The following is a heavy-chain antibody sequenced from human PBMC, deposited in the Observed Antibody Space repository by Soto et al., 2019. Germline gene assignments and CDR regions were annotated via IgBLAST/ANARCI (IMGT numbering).Heavy chain of an antibody. CDR2: IYYSGST. V-gene: IGHV4-59*01. CDR3: ARGYGATVDY. J-gene: IGHJ4*02. CDR1: GGSISSYY. Sequence: PSETLSLTCTVSGGSISSYYWSWIRQPPGKGLEWIGYIYYSGSTNYNPSLKSRVTISVDTSKNQFSLKLSSVTAADTAVYYCARGYGATVDYWGPRTLVTVFS. D-gene: IGHD1-26*01.